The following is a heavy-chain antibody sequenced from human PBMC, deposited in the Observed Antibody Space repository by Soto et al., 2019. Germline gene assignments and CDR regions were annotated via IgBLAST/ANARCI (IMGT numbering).Heavy chain of an antibody. CDR1: GGSISSGGYY. Sequence: SETLSLTCTVSGGSISSGGYYWSWNRQHPGKGLEWIGYIYSSGSTYYNPSLKSRVTTSVDTSKDQFSLKLSSVTAADTAVYYCARGRFTTLYFDYWGQGTLVTVSS. J-gene: IGHJ4*02. CDR3: ARGRFTTLYFDY. V-gene: IGHV4-31*03. D-gene: IGHD2-2*01. CDR2: IYSSGST.